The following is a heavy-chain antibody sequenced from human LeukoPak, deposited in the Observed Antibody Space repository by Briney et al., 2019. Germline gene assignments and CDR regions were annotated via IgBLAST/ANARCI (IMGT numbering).Heavy chain of an antibody. Sequence: GGSLRLSCAASGFTVSSNYMSWVRQASGKGLEWVAVTSGDEDSTHYADSVRGRFVISTDNSKNSLFLQMNSLRADDTAVYYCTIDLMTGFSSGWHFGYWGQGTLVTVSS. CDR3: TIDLMTGFSSGWHFGY. J-gene: IGHJ4*02. CDR2: TSGDEDST. V-gene: IGHV3-53*01. CDR1: GFTVSSNY. D-gene: IGHD6-19*01.